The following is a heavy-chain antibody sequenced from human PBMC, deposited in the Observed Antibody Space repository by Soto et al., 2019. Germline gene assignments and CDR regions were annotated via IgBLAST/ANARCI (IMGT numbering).Heavy chain of an antibody. CDR3: ARSRGPDYYDSSGYYSY. J-gene: IGHJ4*02. D-gene: IGHD3-22*01. CDR2: ISYDGSNK. V-gene: IGHV3-30-3*01. CDR1: GFTFSSYA. Sequence: GGSLRLSCASSGFTFSSYAMHWVRQAPGKGLEWVAVISYDGSNKYYADSVKGRFTISRDNSKNTLYLQMNSLIAEDTAVYYCARSRGPDYYDSSGYYSYWGQGT.